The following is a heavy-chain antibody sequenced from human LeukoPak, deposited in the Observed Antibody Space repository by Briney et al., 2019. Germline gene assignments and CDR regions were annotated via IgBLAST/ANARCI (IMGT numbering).Heavy chain of an antibody. J-gene: IGHJ6*02. Sequence: PSETLSLTCTVSGGSISSYYWSWIRQPPGKGLEWIGYIYYSGSTNYNPSLKSRVTISVDTSKNQFSLKLSSVTAADTAVYYCARESTPGPGQLIPYGMDVWGQGTTVTVSS. D-gene: IGHD6-13*01. CDR3: ARESTPGPGQLIPYGMDV. V-gene: IGHV4-59*01. CDR2: IYYSGST. CDR1: GGSISSYY.